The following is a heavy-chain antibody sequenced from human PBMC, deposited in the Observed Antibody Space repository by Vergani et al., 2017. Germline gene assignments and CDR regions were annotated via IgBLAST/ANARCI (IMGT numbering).Heavy chain of an antibody. J-gene: IGHJ4*02. D-gene: IGHD3-22*01. CDR2: IIPIFGTA. CDR1: GGTFSSYA. V-gene: IGHV1-69*01. Sequence: QVQLVQSGAEVKKPGSSVKVSCKASGGTFSSYAISWVRQAPGQGLEWMGGIIPIFGTANYAQKFQGRVTITADESTSTAYMELSSLRSEDTAVYYCASLPSSYYYDSSCPLDYWGQGTLVTVSS. CDR3: ASLPSSYYYDSSCPLDY.